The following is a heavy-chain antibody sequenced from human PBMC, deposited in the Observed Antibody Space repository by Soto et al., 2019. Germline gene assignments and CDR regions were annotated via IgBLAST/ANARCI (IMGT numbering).Heavy chain of an antibody. CDR1: GFTFSNFG. Sequence: GGSLRLSCVASGFTFSNFGIHWVRQAPGKGLEWLAVVSYDEVNKFYADSVRGRFTISRDNSKDTVYLQINSLRRDDTAIYYCARRQLRDYIRWSFDPWGQGTLVTVSS. J-gene: IGHJ5*02. V-gene: IGHV3-30*03. D-gene: IGHD3-16*01. CDR2: VSYDEVNK. CDR3: ARRQLRDYIRWSFDP.